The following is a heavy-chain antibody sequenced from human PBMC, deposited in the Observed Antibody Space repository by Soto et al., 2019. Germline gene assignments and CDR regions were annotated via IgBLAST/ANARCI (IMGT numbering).Heavy chain of an antibody. J-gene: IGHJ4*02. CDR1: GFTFSSYA. V-gene: IGHV3-23*01. CDR2: ISGSGGST. Sequence: PGGSMRLSCSASGFTFSSYALSWVRQAPGKGLEWVSAISGSGGSTYYADSVKGRFTISRDNSKNTLYLQMNSLRAEDTAVYYCALGPYTVTTWAFDYWGQGTLVTVSS. CDR3: ALGPYTVTTWAFDY. D-gene: IGHD4-17*01.